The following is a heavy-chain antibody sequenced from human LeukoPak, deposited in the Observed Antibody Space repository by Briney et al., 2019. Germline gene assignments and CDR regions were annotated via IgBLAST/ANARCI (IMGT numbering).Heavy chain of an antibody. J-gene: IGHJ4*02. CDR3: AKPRSGYGSFDS. D-gene: IGHD5-12*01. CDR1: GFTFRSYA. V-gene: IGHV3-23*01. Sequence: GGSLRLTCPASGFTFRSYAMSWVRQAPGKRLEWVSAISSSSTNTYYADSVKGRFTISRDNSKNTLYLQMNSLKAEDTAVYYCAKPRSGYGSFDSWGQGTLVTVSS. CDR2: ISSSSTNT.